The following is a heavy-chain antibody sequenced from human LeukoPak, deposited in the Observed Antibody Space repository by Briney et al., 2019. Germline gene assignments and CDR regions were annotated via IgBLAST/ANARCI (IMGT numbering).Heavy chain of an antibody. CDR1: GFIFSHYW. Sequence: GGSLRLSCAASGFIFSHYWMSWVRQAPGKGLEWVSAISGSGGSTYYADSVKGRFTISRDNSKNTLYLQMNSLRAEDTAVYYCAKGGKYYYDSSGYSQDWGQGTLVTVSS. V-gene: IGHV3-23*01. D-gene: IGHD3-22*01. J-gene: IGHJ4*02. CDR2: ISGSGGST. CDR3: AKGGKYYYDSSGYSQD.